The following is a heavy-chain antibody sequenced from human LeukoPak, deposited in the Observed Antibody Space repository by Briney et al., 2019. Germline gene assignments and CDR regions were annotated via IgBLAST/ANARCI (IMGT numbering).Heavy chain of an antibody. D-gene: IGHD6-13*01. Sequence: PGGSLRLSCAASGFTFTSHAMTWVRQAPGKGPEWVSSISSSSSYIYNAESVQGRFTISRDNAKNSLYLQMNSLRAEDTAVYYCARGSSSSWKLLDSGGQGTLVTVSS. V-gene: IGHV3-21*01. CDR3: ARGSSSSWKLLDS. J-gene: IGHJ4*02. CDR2: ISSSSSYI. CDR1: GFTFTSHA.